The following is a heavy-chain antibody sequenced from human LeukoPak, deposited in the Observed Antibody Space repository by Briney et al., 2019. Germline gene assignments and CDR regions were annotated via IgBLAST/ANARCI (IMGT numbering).Heavy chain of an antibody. V-gene: IGHV1-2*02. CDR1: GYTFTGYY. Sequence: EASVKVSCKASGYTFTGYYMHWVRQAPGQGPEWMGWINPNSGGTNYAQKFQGRVTMTRDTSISTAYMELSRLRSDDTAVYYCATDSSGWRTDAFDIWGQGTMVTVSS. CDR2: INPNSGGT. CDR3: ATDSSGWRTDAFDI. J-gene: IGHJ3*02. D-gene: IGHD6-19*01.